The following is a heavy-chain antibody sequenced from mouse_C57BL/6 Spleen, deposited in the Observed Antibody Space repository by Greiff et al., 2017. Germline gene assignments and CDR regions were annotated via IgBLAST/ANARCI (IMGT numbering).Heavy chain of an antibody. V-gene: IGHV5-12*01. J-gene: IGHJ1*03. CDR2: ISNGGGST. CDR1: GFTFSDYY. CDR3: ARPPYYEYAHWYFDV. D-gene: IGHD2-4*01. Sequence: EVMLVESGGGLVQPGGSLKLSCAASGFTFSDYYMYWVRQTPEKRLEWVAYISNGGGSTYYPDTVKGRFTISRDNAKNTLYLQMSRLKSEDTAMYYCARPPYYEYAHWYFDVWGTGTTVTVPS.